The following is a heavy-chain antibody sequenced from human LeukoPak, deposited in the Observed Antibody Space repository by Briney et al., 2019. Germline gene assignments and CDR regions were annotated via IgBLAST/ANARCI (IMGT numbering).Heavy chain of an antibody. CDR1: VYTFTNYD. CDR3: ARATPGGLHGYSFDY. Sequence: GASVKVSCKASVYTFTNYDINWVGQATGQGREWMGWMNPNSGNTSFAQKFQDRVSMTRCNYINTGYMELNSMRSGETAVYYCARATPGGLHGYSFDYWGQGTVVTVYS. J-gene: IGHJ4*02. CDR2: MNPNSGNT. D-gene: IGHD5-24*01. V-gene: IGHV1-8*02.